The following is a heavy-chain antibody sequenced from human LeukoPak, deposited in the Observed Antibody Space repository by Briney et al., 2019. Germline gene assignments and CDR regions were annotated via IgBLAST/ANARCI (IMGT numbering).Heavy chain of an antibody. D-gene: IGHD3-22*01. CDR2: IYTSGST. Sequence: KSSETLSLTCTVSGGSISSYYWSWIRQPAGKGLEWIGRIYTSGSTNYNPSLKSRVTMSVDTSKNQFSLKLSSVTAADTAVYYCARVGYYDSSGYYGAFDIWGQGTMVTVSS. V-gene: IGHV4-4*07. J-gene: IGHJ3*02. CDR3: ARVGYYDSSGYYGAFDI. CDR1: GGSISSYY.